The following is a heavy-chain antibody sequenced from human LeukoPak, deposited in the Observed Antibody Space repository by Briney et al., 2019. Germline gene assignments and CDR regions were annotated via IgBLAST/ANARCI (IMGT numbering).Heavy chain of an antibody. CDR2: IYWDDDK. V-gene: IGHV2-5*02. CDR1: GFSLSTSGVG. Sequence: SGPTLVKPTQTLTLTCTFSGFSLSTSGVGVGWIRQPPGKALEWLALIYWDDDKRYSPSLKSRLTITKDTSKNQVVLTMTNMDPVDTATYYCAHIGPPSVVRGPRGFPFDYSGQGTLVTVSS. J-gene: IGHJ4*02. CDR3: AHIGPPSVVRGPRGFPFDY. D-gene: IGHD3-10*01.